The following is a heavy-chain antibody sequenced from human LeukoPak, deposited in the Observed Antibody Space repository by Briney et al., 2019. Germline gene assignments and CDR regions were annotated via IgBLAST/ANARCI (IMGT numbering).Heavy chain of an antibody. CDR1: GGSVSSGTYY. CDR3: AREGSGFDY. V-gene: IGHV4-61*01. J-gene: IGHJ4*02. CDR2: INHSGST. Sequence: SETLSLTCTVSGGSVSSGTYYWSWIRQPPGKGLEWIGEINHSGSTNYNPSLKSRVTISVDTSKNQFSLKLSSVTAADTAVYYCAREGSGFDYWGQGILVTVSS. D-gene: IGHD3-10*01.